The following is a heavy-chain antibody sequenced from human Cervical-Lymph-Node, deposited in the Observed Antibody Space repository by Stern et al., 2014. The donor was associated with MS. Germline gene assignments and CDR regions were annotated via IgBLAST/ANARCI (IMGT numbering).Heavy chain of an antibody. CDR2: MNPNSGGT. CDR3: ARGNYDFWSGGSDNYFDP. D-gene: IGHD3-3*01. J-gene: IGHJ5*02. CDR1: GYTFTGYY. Sequence: MQLVESGAEVKNPGASVKGSCKASGYTFTGYYIHWVRQAPGKGLEWMGWMNPNSGGTDYAQEFKGRVTMTGDTSISTASMQLSSLTSDDTAVYYCARGNYDFWSGGSDNYFDPWGQGTLVTVSS. V-gene: IGHV1-2*02.